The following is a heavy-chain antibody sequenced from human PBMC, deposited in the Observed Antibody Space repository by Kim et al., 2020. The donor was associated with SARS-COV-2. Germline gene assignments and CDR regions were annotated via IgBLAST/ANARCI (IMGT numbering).Heavy chain of an antibody. V-gene: IGHV3-23*01. J-gene: IGHJ4*02. D-gene: IGHD5-18*01. Sequence: SVKGRFTISRDNSKNTMYLQMNSLRAEDTAVYYCAKDGSGVSAVDTAMAYWGQGTLVTVSS. CDR3: AKDGSGVSAVDTAMAY.